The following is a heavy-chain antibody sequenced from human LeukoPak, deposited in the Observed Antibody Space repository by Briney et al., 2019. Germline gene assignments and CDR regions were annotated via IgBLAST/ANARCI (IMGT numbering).Heavy chain of an antibody. Sequence: SETLSLTCTVSGGSISSYYWSWIRQPPGKGLEWIGYIYYSGSTNYNPSLKSRVTISVDTSKNQFSLKLSSVTAADTAVYYCAIDSSAFDAFDIWGQGTMVTVSS. V-gene: IGHV4-59*12. CDR2: IYYSGST. CDR1: GGSISSYY. D-gene: IGHD3-22*01. J-gene: IGHJ3*02. CDR3: AIDSSAFDAFDI.